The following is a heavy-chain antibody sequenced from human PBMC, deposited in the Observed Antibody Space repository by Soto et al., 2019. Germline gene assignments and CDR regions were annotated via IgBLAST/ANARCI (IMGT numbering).Heavy chain of an antibody. D-gene: IGHD6-6*01. V-gene: IGHV1-69*01. Sequence: QVQLVQSGAEVKKPGSSVKVSCRASGGTFSSYAVRWVRQAPGQGLEWMGVIIPLLNTPKYVEKFQGRVTITAAAAATPAYLELSLLTSEDTAVDYCARESSSPNYYSYGMDVWGQGTTVTVSS. J-gene: IGHJ6*02. CDR1: GGTFSSYA. CDR2: IIPLLNTP. CDR3: ARESSSPNYYSYGMDV.